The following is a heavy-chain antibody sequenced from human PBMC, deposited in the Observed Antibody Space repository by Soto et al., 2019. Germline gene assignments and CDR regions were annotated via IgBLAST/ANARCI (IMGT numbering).Heavy chain of an antibody. Sequence: QITLNESGPTVVRPTETLTLTCRFSGFSLTTSGVGVGWIRQSPGKAPEWLAPIYWDGDKRYSSTLKSRLTITKDTSKHQVVLTVSDLDPADTATYYCAHRVLRTVFGLVTTTAIYFDFWGQGAPVAVSS. V-gene: IGHV2-5*02. CDR3: AHRVLRTVFGLVTTTAIYFDF. CDR2: IYWDGDK. D-gene: IGHD3-3*01. J-gene: IGHJ4*02. CDR1: GFSLTTSGVG.